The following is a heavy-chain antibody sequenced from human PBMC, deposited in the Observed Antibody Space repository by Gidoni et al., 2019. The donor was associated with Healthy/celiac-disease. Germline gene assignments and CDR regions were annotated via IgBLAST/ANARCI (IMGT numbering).Heavy chain of an antibody. Sequence: EVQLVESGGGLVQPGGSLRLSCSASGFTFSSYSMNWVRQAPGKGLEWVSYISSSSSTIYYADSVKGRFTISRDNAKNSLYLQMNSRRDEDTAVYYCARDRGTYYYFDYWGQGTLVTVSS. D-gene: IGHD3-16*01. J-gene: IGHJ4*02. CDR2: ISSSSSTI. CDR1: GFTFSSYS. CDR3: ARDRGTYYYFDY. V-gene: IGHV3-48*02.